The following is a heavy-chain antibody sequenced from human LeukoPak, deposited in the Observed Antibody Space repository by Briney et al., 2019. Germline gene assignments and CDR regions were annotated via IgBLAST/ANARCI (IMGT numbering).Heavy chain of an antibody. Sequence: GGSLRLSCAASGFTFSSYSMNWVRQAPGKGLEWVSYISSSSSTIYYADSVKGRFTISRDNAKNSLYLQMNSLRDEDTAVYYCARDFSYYDFWSGYYGGGGFDYWGQGTLVTVSS. V-gene: IGHV3-48*02. CDR1: GFTFSSYS. D-gene: IGHD3-3*01. CDR2: ISSSSSTI. J-gene: IGHJ4*02. CDR3: ARDFSYYDFWSGYYGGGGFDY.